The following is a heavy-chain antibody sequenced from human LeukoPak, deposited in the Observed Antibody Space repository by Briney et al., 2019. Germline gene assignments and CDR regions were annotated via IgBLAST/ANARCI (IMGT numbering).Heavy chain of an antibody. V-gene: IGHV4-38-2*02. CDR2: IYYSGST. D-gene: IGHD6-13*01. CDR3: ARRPLGSSLDY. CDR1: SYSISSGYY. J-gene: IGHJ4*02. Sequence: PSETLSLTCTVSSYSISSGYYWGWIRQPPGKGLEWIGSIYYSGSTYYNPSLKSRVTISVDTSKNQFSLKLNSVTAADTAVYYCARRPLGSSLDYWGQGTLVTVSS.